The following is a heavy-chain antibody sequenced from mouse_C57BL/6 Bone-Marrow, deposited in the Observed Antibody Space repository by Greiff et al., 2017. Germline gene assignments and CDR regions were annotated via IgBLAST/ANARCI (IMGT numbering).Heavy chain of an antibody. CDR2: IYPGDGDT. CDR1: GYAFSSSW. CDR3: ARGDYDYVYFDY. J-gene: IGHJ2*01. D-gene: IGHD2-4*01. V-gene: IGHV1-82*01. Sequence: VHLVESGPELVKPGASVKISCKASGYAFSSSWMNWVKQRPGKGLEWIGRIYPGDGDTNYNGKFKGKATLTADKSSSTAYMQLSSLTSEDSAVYFCARGDYDYVYFDYWGQGTTLTVSS.